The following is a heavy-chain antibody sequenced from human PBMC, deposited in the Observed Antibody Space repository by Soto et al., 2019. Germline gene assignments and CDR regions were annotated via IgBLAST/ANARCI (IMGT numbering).Heavy chain of an antibody. D-gene: IGHD3-10*01. CDR3: AVAAVREIMAQESSGMAV. V-gene: IGHV1-69*01. J-gene: IGHJ6*02. Sequence: QVQLVQSGAEVKTPGSSVKVSCKASGGTLSDYAISWVRQAPGQGLEWMGGIMPTVDSANYAQNFQGRLTISADESTSTATLELSSVRSDYTAVYYCAVAAVREIMAQESSGMAVWGQGTTVIVSS. CDR1: GGTLSDYA. CDR2: IMPTVDSA.